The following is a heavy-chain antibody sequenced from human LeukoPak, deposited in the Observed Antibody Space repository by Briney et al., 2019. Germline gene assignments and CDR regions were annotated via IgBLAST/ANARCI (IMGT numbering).Heavy chain of an antibody. J-gene: IGHJ3*02. D-gene: IGHD5-12*01. CDR3: AREYVDPAAFDI. Sequence: GASVKVSCKASGYTFTSYAMHWVRQAPGQRLEWMGWINAGNGNAKYSQKFQGRVTITRDTSASTAYMELSSLRSEDTAVYYCAREYVDPAAFDIWGQGTMVTVSS. CDR2: INAGNGNA. CDR1: GYTFTSYA. V-gene: IGHV1-3*01.